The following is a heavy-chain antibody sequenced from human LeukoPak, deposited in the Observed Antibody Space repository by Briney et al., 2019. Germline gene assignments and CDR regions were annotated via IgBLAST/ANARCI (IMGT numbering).Heavy chain of an antibody. CDR3: TQVGRYCSGGSCYPRS. CDR2: ISGSGGST. J-gene: IGHJ4*02. Sequence: PGGSLRLSCAASGFTFSSYAMSWVRQAPGKGLEWVSAISGSGGSTYYADSVKGRFTISRDNSKNTLYLQMNSLRAEDTAVYYWTQVGRYCSGGSCYPRSWGQGTLVTVSS. CDR1: GFTFSSYA. V-gene: IGHV3-23*01. D-gene: IGHD2-15*01.